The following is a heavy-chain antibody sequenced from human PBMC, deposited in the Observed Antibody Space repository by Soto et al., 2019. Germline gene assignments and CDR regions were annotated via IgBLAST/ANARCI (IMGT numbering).Heavy chain of an antibody. CDR3: AKDRIPVIAAAGRRGGFDY. D-gene: IGHD6-13*01. CDR1: GFTFSSYA. CDR2: ISGSGGST. Sequence: PGGSLRLSCAASGFTFSSYAMSWVRQAPGKGLEWVSAISGSGGSTYYADSVKGRFTISRDNSKNTLYLQMNSLRAEDTAVYYSAKDRIPVIAAAGRRGGFDYWGQGTLVTVPS. V-gene: IGHV3-23*01. J-gene: IGHJ4*02.